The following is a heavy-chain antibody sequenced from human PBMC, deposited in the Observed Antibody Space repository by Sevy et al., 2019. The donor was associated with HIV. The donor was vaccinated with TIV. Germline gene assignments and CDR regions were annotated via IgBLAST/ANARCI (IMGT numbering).Heavy chain of an antibody. J-gene: IGHJ3*02. D-gene: IGHD2-15*01. Sequence: GGSLRLSCAASGFTFSSYSMNWVRQAPGKGLEWVSYISSSSSTIYYADSVKGRFTISRDHAKNSLYLQMNSLRAEDTAVYYCARVGIVVGGAFDIWGQGTMVTVSS. CDR3: ARVGIVVGGAFDI. CDR1: GFTFSSYS. V-gene: IGHV3-48*01. CDR2: ISSSSSTI.